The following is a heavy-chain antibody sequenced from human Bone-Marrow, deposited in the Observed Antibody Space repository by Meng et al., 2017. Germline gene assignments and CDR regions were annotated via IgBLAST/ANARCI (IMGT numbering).Heavy chain of an antibody. Sequence: GESLKISCKGSGYSFTSYWIGWVRQMPGKGLEWMGINYPGGSDTRYSTSFQGQVTISADKSISTAYLQWSSLKASDTAMYYCARQFDILTGYYVPTKHYGMDVWGQGTTVTVSS. D-gene: IGHD3-9*01. V-gene: IGHV5-51*01. J-gene: IGHJ6*02. CDR2: NYPGGSDT. CDR3: ARQFDILTGYYVPTKHYGMDV. CDR1: GYSFTSYW.